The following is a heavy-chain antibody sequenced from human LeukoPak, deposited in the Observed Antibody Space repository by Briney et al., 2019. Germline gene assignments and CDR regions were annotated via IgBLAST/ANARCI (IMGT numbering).Heavy chain of an antibody. CDR1: GYTFTSYG. D-gene: IGHD3-22*01. J-gene: IGHJ6*02. Sequence: ASVKVSCKASGYTFTSYGISWVRQAPGQGLEWMGWISAYNGNTNYAQKLQGRATMTTDTSTSTAYMELRSLRSDDTAVYYCARGLEGSGHYYDTNRNYYYYYGMDVWGQGTTVTVSS. CDR2: ISAYNGNT. V-gene: IGHV1-18*01. CDR3: ARGLEGSGHYYDTNRNYYYYYGMDV.